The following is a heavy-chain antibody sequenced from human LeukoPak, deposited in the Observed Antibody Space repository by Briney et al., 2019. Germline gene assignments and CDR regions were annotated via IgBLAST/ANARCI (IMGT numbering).Heavy chain of an antibody. Sequence: PSETLSLTCAVYGGSFSGYSWSWIRQPPGKGLEWIGYIYHSGSTYYNPSLKSRVTISVDRSKNQFSLNLSSVTAADTAVYYCARGQGTVTTHWGQGTLVTVSS. J-gene: IGHJ4*02. D-gene: IGHD4-17*01. CDR2: IYHSGST. CDR3: ARGQGTVTTH. V-gene: IGHV4-34*01. CDR1: GGSFSGYS.